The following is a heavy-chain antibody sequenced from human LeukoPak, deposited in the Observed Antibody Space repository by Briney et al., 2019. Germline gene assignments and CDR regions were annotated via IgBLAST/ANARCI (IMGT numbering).Heavy chain of an antibody. CDR1: GFTFSSYA. V-gene: IGHV3-30*04. CDR3: ARADGTYYYYGMDV. J-gene: IGHJ6*02. Sequence: GGSLRLSCAASGFTFSSYAMHWVRQAPGKGLERVAVISYDGSNKYYADSVKGRFTISRDNSKNTLFLQMNSLRAEDTAVYYCARADGTYYYYGMDVWGQGTTVTVSS. D-gene: IGHD1-26*01. CDR2: ISYDGSNK.